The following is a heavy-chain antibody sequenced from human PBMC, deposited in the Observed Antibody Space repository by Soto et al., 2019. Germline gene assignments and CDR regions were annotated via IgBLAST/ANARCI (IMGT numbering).Heavy chain of an antibody. CDR3: ASLSSSWDNWFDP. D-gene: IGHD6-13*01. CDR2: IYYSGST. Sequence: PSETLSLTCTVSGGSISSSSYYWGWIRQPPGKGLEWIGSIYYSGSTYYNPSLKSRVTIPVDTSKNQFSLKLSSVTAADTAVYYCASLSSSWDNWFDPWGQGTLVTVSS. V-gene: IGHV4-39*01. CDR1: GGSISSSSYY. J-gene: IGHJ5*02.